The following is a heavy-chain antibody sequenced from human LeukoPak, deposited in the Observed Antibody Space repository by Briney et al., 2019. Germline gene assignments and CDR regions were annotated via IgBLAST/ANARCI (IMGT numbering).Heavy chain of an antibody. J-gene: IGHJ6*03. V-gene: IGHV3-7*03. Sequence: PGGSLRLSCAVSGFTFSSYWMTWVRQAPGKGLEWVANIKEDGSEKNYMDSVKGRFTISRDNAKNSLDLQMNSLRAEDTAVYYCAKEESGWSVFNYYYYMDVWGKGTTVTVSS. CDR2: IKEDGSEK. CDR1: GFTFSSYW. D-gene: IGHD6-19*01. CDR3: AKEESGWSVFNYYYYMDV.